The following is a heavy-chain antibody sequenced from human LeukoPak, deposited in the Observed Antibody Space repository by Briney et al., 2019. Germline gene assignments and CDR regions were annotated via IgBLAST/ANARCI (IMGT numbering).Heavy chain of an antibody. CDR1: GFTFSSYA. D-gene: IGHD1-14*01. CDR3: AKDRPHPSAEPTNFDY. V-gene: IGHV3-23*01. CDR2: ISGGGDSK. J-gene: IGHJ4*02. Sequence: GGSLRLSCAVSGFTFSSYAMSWVRQAPGKGLEWVSGISGGGDSKDYADSVKGRFTISRDNSKDTLFLQMNSLRAGDTAVYYCAKDRPHPSAEPTNFDYWGQGTLVTVSS.